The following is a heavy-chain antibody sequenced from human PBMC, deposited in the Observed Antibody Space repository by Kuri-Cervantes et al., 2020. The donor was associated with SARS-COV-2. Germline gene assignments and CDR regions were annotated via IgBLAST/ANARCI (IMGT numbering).Heavy chain of an antibody. V-gene: IGHV4-34*01. CDR3: ARGSRYDFWSGFLFDY. CDR2: INHSGST. J-gene: IGHJ4*02. Sequence: SETLSLTCAVYGGSFSGYYWSWIRQPPGRGLEWIGEINHSGSTNYNPSLKSRVTISVDTSKNQFSLKLSSVTAADTAVYYCARGSRYDFWSGFLFDYWGQGTLVTVSS. CDR1: GGSFSGYY. D-gene: IGHD3-3*01.